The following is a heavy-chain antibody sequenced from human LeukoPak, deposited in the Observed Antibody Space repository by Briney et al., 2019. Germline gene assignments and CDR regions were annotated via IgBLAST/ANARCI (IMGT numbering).Heavy chain of an antibody. D-gene: IGHD1-1*01. J-gene: IGHJ4*02. V-gene: IGHV3-21*05. Sequence: GGSLRLSCAASGFTFSSYSMTWVRQAPGKGLEWLSYISGSGGDTNYADSVRGRFTISRDNAKNSLYLQMNSLRVEDTAVYYCARDPRTVRIWGEGALVTASS. CDR1: GFTFSSYS. CDR2: ISGSGGDT. CDR3: ARDPRTVRI.